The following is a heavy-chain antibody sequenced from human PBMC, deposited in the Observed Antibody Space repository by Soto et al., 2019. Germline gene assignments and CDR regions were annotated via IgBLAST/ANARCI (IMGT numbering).Heavy chain of an antibody. V-gene: IGHV4-31*03. CDR1: GGSISSGGYY. J-gene: IGHJ4*02. D-gene: IGHD3-22*01. CDR3: ARGLGMIVVVGVEYFDY. Sequence: QVQLQESGPGLVKPSQTLSLTCTVSGGSISSGGYYWSWIRQHPGKGLEWIGYIYYSGSTYYNPSLKSRVTISVDTSKNQFSLKLSSVTAADTAVYYCARGLGMIVVVGVEYFDYWGQGTLVTVSS. CDR2: IYYSGST.